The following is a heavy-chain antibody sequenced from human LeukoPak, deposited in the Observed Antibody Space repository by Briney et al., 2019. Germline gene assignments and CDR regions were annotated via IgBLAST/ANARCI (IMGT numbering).Heavy chain of an antibody. CDR3: ARVFYDFWSGYYTDFYYYYYMDV. D-gene: IGHD3-3*01. Sequence: VASVTVSCKASGYTFTSYGISWVRQAPGQGLEWMGWISAYNGNTNYAQKLQGRVTMTTDTSTSTAYMELRSLRSDDTAVYYCARVFYDFWSGYYTDFYYYYYMDVWGKGTTVTVSS. J-gene: IGHJ6*03. CDR1: GYTFTSYG. V-gene: IGHV1-18*01. CDR2: ISAYNGNT.